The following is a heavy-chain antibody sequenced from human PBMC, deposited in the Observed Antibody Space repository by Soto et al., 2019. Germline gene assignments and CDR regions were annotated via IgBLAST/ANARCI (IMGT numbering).Heavy chain of an antibody. J-gene: IGHJ4*02. Sequence: SGFTFDDYGMSWVRQAPGKGLEWVSGINWNGGNTGYADSVKGRFTISRDNAKNSLYLQMHSLRADDTALYYCARDYSSYGPFDYWGQGTLVTVSS. CDR3: ARDYSSYGPFDY. CDR1: GFTFDDYG. V-gene: IGHV3-20*03. CDR2: INWNGGNT. D-gene: IGHD5-18*01.